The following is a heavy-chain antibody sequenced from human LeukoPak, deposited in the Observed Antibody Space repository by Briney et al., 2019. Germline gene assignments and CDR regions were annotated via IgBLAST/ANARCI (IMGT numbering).Heavy chain of an antibody. J-gene: IGHJ5*02. CDR1: GGSFSGYY. CDR2: INHIGST. V-gene: IGHV4-34*01. CDR3: ARGDFITIFGGVRIFEFDP. Sequence: PSETLSLTCAVYGGSFSGYYWSWIRQPPGKGLEWIGEINHIGSTNYNPSLKRRVTISVDTSKNQLSLKLSSVTAADTAVYYCARGDFITIFGGVRIFEFDPWGQGTLVTVSS. D-gene: IGHD3-3*01.